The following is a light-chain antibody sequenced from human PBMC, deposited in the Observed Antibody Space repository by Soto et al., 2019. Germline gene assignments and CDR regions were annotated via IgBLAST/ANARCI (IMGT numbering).Light chain of an antibody. Sequence: DIQMTQSPSSLAASVGDRVTITCRASQSISTYLIWYQQKPGKAPKLLIYATSSLQSGVPSRFSGSGSGTEFTLTISSLQPGDFATYYCQHYNTYPWTFGQGTKVDIK. CDR3: QHYNTYPWT. J-gene: IGKJ1*01. V-gene: IGKV1-39*01. CDR1: QSISTY. CDR2: ATS.